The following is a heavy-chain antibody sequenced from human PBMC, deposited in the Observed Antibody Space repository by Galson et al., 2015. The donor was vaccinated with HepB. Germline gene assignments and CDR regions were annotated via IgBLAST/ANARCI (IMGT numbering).Heavy chain of an antibody. Sequence: SLRLSCAASGFIFNNYAMGWVRQAPGKGLQWVSVISGSGDATYYADSVKGRFTVSRDNSKNTMYLQMRSLGVEDTAVYYCAKDWPGHGYNSYWGQGTLVTVSS. CDR3: AKDWPGHGYNSY. CDR2: ISGSGDAT. CDR1: GFIFNNYA. V-gene: IGHV3-23*01. D-gene: IGHD5-24*01. J-gene: IGHJ4*02.